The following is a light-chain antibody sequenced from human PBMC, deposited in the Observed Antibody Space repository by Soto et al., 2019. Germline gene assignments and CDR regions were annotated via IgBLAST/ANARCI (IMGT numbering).Light chain of an antibody. CDR2: GAS. CDR3: QQYGSIPT. Sequence: EIVLTQSPGTLSLSPGERATLSCRASQSVSSSYLAWYQQKPGQAPRLLIYGASSRATGIPDRFSGSGSGTDFILTISRLEPEDFAVYYCQQYGSIPTFGQGTQLEIK. CDR1: QSVSSSY. V-gene: IGKV3-20*01. J-gene: IGKJ5*01.